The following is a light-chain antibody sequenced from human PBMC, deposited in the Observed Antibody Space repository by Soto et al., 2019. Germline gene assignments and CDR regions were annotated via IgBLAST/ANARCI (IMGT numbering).Light chain of an antibody. CDR1: QDISNY. J-gene: IGKJ3*01. CDR2: DAS. Sequence: IQMTQSPSSLSASVGDRVTITCQASQDISNYLNWYQHKPGKAPKLLIYDASSLETGVPSKFSGSGSGTHFTFTISSLQPEDIATYYCQQYDNVPPTFGPGTKVDIK. V-gene: IGKV1-33*01. CDR3: QQYDNVPPT.